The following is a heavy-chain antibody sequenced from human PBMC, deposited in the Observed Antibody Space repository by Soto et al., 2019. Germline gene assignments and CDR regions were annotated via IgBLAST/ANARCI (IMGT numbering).Heavy chain of an antibody. CDR1: GDSISNSRW. Sequence: SETLSLTCAVSGDSISNSRWWTWVRQPPGKGLEWIGDIFHSGDTNYNPSLKSRVFISVDKSQNQFSLKVSSVTAADTAVYYCAYSPGWYRHDVWGQGTLVTVSS. V-gene: IGHV4-4*02. D-gene: IGHD6-19*01. J-gene: IGHJ3*01. CDR2: IFHSGDT. CDR3: AYSPGWYRHDV.